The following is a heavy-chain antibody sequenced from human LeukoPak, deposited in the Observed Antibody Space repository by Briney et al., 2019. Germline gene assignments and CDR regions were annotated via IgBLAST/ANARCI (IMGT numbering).Heavy chain of an antibody. D-gene: IGHD2-15*01. Sequence: GGSLRLSCAASGFTFSSYAMSWVRQAPGKGLEWVSAISGSGGSTYYADSVKGRFTISRDNSKNTLYLQMNSLRAEDTAVYYCAKAPTVKSIVVVVAATFDYWGQGTLVTVSS. CDR1: GFTFSSYA. CDR2: ISGSGGST. J-gene: IGHJ4*02. CDR3: AKAPTVKSIVVVVAATFDY. V-gene: IGHV3-23*01.